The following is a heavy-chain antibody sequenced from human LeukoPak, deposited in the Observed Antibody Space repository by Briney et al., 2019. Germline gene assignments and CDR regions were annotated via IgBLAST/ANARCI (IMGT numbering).Heavy chain of an antibody. Sequence: GGSLRLSCAASGSTFSSYWMNWVRQAPGKGLVWVSRIASDGSSTTYADSVKGRFSISRDNAKNTLYLQMNSLRVEDTAVYYCARGRPHGNDYWGRGTLVTVSS. J-gene: IGHJ4*02. CDR1: GSTFSSYW. CDR2: IASDGSST. D-gene: IGHD4-23*01. CDR3: ARGRPHGNDY. V-gene: IGHV3-74*01.